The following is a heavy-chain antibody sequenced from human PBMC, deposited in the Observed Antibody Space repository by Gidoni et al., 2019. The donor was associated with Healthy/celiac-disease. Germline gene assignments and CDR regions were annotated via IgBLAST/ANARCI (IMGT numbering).Heavy chain of an antibody. CDR1: GFTFSSHA. D-gene: IGHD2-15*01. Sequence: EVQLLESGGGLVQPGGSLRLSCAASGFTFSSHAMRWVRQAPGKGLEWVSAISGSGGSTYYTDSVKGRFTISRDNSKNTLYLQMNSLRAEDTAVYYCAKTYCSGGSCYYYYGMDVWGQGTTVTVSS. V-gene: IGHV3-23*01. CDR2: ISGSGGST. J-gene: IGHJ6*02. CDR3: AKTYCSGGSCYYYYGMDV.